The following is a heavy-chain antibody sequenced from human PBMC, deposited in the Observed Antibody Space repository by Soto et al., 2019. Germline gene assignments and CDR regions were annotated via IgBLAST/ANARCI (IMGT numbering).Heavy chain of an antibody. CDR1: GGNISSSNW. D-gene: IGHD7-27*01. J-gene: IGHJ4*02. CDR3: ARTFGSGEFDY. CDR2: IYHSGST. Sequence: SETMSLTCAVSGGNISSSNWWSWVRQPPGKGLEWIGEIYHSGSTNYNPSLKSRVTISVDKSKNQFSLKLSSVTAADTAVYYCARTFGSGEFDYWGQGTLVTVSS. V-gene: IGHV4-4*02.